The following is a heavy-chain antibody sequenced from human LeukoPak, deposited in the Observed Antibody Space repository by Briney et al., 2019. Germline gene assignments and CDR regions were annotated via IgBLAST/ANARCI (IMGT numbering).Heavy chain of an antibody. CDR3: ARDRGYCTSTSCYGGYYYYYYMDV. Sequence: ASVKVSCKASGYTFTGNYMHWLRQAPGQGLEWMGWISAYNGNTNYAQTLQGRVTITTDTSTSTAYMELRSLRSEDTAVYYCARDRGYCTSTSCYGGYYYYYYMDVWGKGTTVTVSS. CDR1: GYTFTGNY. V-gene: IGHV1-18*04. J-gene: IGHJ6*03. CDR2: ISAYNGNT. D-gene: IGHD2-2*01.